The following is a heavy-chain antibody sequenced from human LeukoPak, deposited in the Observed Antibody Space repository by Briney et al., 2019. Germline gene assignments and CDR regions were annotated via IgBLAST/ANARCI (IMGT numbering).Heavy chain of an antibody. V-gene: IGHV4-34*11. CDR2: RYYSGST. J-gene: IGHJ3*02. Sequence: PSETLSLTCAVYGGSFSGYFWSWIRQPPGRGLEWIGYRYYSGSTKYNPSLKSRVTISLDMSKNQFFLNLSSVTAADTAVYYCARDRDILAGGNLDIWGQGTMVTVSS. D-gene: IGHD5-12*01. CDR3: ARDRDILAGGNLDI. CDR1: GGSFSGYF.